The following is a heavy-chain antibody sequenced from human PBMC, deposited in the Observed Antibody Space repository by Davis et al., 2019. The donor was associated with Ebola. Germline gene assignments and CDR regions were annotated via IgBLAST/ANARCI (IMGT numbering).Heavy chain of an antibody. J-gene: IGHJ4*02. D-gene: IGHD2-2*01. V-gene: IGHV1-18*01. CDR2: ISAYNGNT. CDR1: GYTFTSYG. CDR3: ARGRQDIVVVPTAPGY. Sequence: ASVKVSCKASGYTFTSYGISWVRQAPGQGLEWMGWISAYNGNTNYAQKLQGRVTITTDTSTSTAYMELRSLRSDDTAVYYCARGRQDIVVVPTAPGYWGQGTLVTVSS.